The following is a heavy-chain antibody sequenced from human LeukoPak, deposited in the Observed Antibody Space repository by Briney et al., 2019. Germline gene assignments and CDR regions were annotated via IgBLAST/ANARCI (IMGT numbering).Heavy chain of an antibody. CDR1: GCTFTGYY. J-gene: IGHJ4*02. CDR2: INPNCGDT. V-gene: IGHV1-2*02. D-gene: IGHD6-13*01. CDR3: ASGQQLEY. Sequence: ASVKVSCKASGCTFTGYYMHWLRQAPAQGLEWMGWINPNCGDTNYAQKFRGRVNMTRETSISTAYMKLSRLRSDDTAVYYCASGQQLEYWGQGTLVTVSS.